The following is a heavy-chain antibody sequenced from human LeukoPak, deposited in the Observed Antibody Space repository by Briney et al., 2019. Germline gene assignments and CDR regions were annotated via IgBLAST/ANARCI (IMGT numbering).Heavy chain of an antibody. D-gene: IGHD3-22*01. CDR2: IYYSGST. V-gene: IGHV4-59*01. J-gene: IGHJ3*02. CDR1: GGSISSYY. Sequence: PSETLSLTCTVSGGSISSYYWSWIRQPPGKGLEWIGYIYYSGSTNYNPSLKSRVTISVDTSKNQFSLELSSVTAADTAVHYCAREVGSGYTASVLAFDIWGQGTMVTISS. CDR3: AREVGSGYTASVLAFDI.